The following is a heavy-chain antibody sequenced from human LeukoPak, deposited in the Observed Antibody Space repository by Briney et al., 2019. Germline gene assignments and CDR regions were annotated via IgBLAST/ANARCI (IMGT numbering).Heavy chain of an antibody. CDR1: GGSISRYY. J-gene: IGHJ4*02. CDR2: IYTSGST. CDR3: ARDRVDYGDSTGAYYFDC. D-gene: IGHD4-17*01. V-gene: IGHV4-4*07. Sequence: SETLSLTCTVSGGSISRYYWSWIRQPAGKGLEWMRRIYTSGSTNYNPSLKSRVAMSVDTSNNQFSLKPSSVTAADTAVYYCARDRVDYGDSTGAYYFDCWGQGTLVTVSS.